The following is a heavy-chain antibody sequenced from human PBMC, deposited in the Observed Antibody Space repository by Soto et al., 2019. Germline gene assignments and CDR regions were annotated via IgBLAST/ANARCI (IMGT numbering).Heavy chain of an antibody. CDR2: MNPSSGET. D-gene: IGHD2-15*01. V-gene: IGHV1-8*01. J-gene: IGHJ4*01. CDR3: ASLAEYCNGIKCYSNFDF. CDR1: GYNXTNFD. Sequence: GXSXKSSFKTSGYNXTNFDINWVRQAPERGLVWMGWMNPSSGETGSAQNLKGRVNMTRDISTRTFFIQLTSLRSEDTEIYYCASLAEYCNGIKCYSNFDFWGRGTRVTAPQ.